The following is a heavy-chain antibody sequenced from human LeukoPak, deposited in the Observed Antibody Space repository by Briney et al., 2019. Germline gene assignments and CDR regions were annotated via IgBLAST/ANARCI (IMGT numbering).Heavy chain of an antibody. V-gene: IGHV3-30*18. CDR3: AKEVSPSSRYSSGWAFDY. CDR1: GFTFSSYG. D-gene: IGHD6-19*01. CDR2: ISYDGSNK. J-gene: IGHJ4*02. Sequence: PGRSLRLSRAASGFTFSSYGMHWVRQAPGKGLEWVAVISYDGSNKYYADSVKGRFTISRDNSKNTLYLQMNSLRAEDTAVYYCAKEVSPSSRYSSGWAFDYWGQGTLVTVSS.